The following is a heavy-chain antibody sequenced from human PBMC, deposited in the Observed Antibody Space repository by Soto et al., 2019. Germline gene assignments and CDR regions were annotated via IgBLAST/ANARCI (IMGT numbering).Heavy chain of an antibody. CDR2: INHSGST. CDR1: GGSFSGYY. V-gene: IGHV4-34*01. CDR3: ASYDSSGYYYGFGDY. D-gene: IGHD3-22*01. J-gene: IGHJ4*02. Sequence: QVQLQQWGAGLLKPSETLSLTCAVYGGSFSGYYWSWIRQPPGKGLEWIGEINHSGSTNYNPSLKSRVTISVDTSKSQFSLKLSSVTAADTAVYYCASYDSSGYYYGFGDYWGQGTLVTVSS.